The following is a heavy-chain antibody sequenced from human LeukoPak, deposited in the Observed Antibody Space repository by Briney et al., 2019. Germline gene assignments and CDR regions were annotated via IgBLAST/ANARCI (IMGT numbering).Heavy chain of an antibody. CDR2: IYHSGST. CDR1: GGSISSSNW. D-gene: IGHD5-18*01. Sequence: KSSETLSLTCAVSGGSISSSNWWSWVRQPPGKGLEWIGEIYHSGSTNYNPSLKSRVTISVDTSKNQFSLKLSSVTAADTAVYYCARRGYSYGRYYYYYMDVWGKGTTVTVSS. CDR3: ARRGYSYGRYYYYYMDV. V-gene: IGHV4-4*02. J-gene: IGHJ6*03.